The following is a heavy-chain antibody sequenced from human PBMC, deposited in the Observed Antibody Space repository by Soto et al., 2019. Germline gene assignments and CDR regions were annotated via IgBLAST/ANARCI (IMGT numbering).Heavy chain of an antibody. CDR3: ATENIWSHWGLLEFDY. CDR1: GCPFSSYA. D-gene: IGHD7-27*01. V-gene: IGHV3-23*01. Sequence: VQLLESGGSLVQPGGSLTLSLAASGCPFSSYAMSWVRQTPEKGLAWVAAISGGGNDRYYADFVKGRFTFSRDNSEKTMYLQMTGLRPEDTALYVCATENIWSHWGLLEFDYWGQGTSVTVSS. J-gene: IGHJ4*02. CDR2: ISGGGNDR.